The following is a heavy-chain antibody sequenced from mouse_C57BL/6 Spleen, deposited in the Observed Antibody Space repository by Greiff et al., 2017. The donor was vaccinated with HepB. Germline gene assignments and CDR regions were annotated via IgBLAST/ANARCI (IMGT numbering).Heavy chain of an antibody. D-gene: IGHD4-1*01. CDR3: ARGRPGNFGG. CDR2: IDPSDSET. CDR1: GYTFTSYW. Sequence: VQLQQPGAELVRPGSSVKLSCKASGYTFTSYWMHWVKQRPIQGLEWIGNIDPSDSETHYNQKFKDKATLTVDKSSSTAYMQLSSLTSEDAAVYYCARGRPGNFGGWGQGTTVTVSS. V-gene: IGHV1-52*01. J-gene: IGHJ2*01.